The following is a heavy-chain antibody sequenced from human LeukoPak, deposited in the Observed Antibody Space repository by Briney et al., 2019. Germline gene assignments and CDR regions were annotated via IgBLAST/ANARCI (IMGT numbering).Heavy chain of an antibody. CDR3: AEEGYYGSGNYVAWGGGFDV. CDR1: GFPFSRDW. CDR2: IKQEMDVK. Sequence: GGSLRVSCAAPGFPFSRDWMTWVCQALGKGLGWVAKIKQEMDVKYYVDSVKGRFTISSDNAKNSLYLQMNRLRAEETAVYYGAEEGYYGSGNYVAWGGGFDVWGQGTTVTVSS. D-gene: IGHD3-10*01. J-gene: IGHJ6*02. V-gene: IGHV3-7*01.